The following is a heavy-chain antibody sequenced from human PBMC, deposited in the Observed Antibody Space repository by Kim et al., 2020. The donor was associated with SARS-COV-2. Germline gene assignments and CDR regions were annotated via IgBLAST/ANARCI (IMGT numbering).Heavy chain of an antibody. CDR3: ARGRWYFLGYYFDY. CDR1: GFTVSSNY. D-gene: IGHD2-15*01. J-gene: IGHJ4*02. Sequence: GGSLRLSCAASGFTVSSNYMSWVRQAPGKGLEWVSVIYSGGSTYYAESVKGRFTISRDNSKNTLYLQMNSLRAEDTAVYHCARGRWYFLGYYFDYWGQGTLVTVSS. V-gene: IGHV3-53*01. CDR2: IYSGGST.